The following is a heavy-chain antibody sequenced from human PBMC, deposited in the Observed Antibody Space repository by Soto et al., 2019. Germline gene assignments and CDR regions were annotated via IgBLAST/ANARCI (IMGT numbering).Heavy chain of an antibody. V-gene: IGHV3-21*01. D-gene: IGHD4-17*01. CDR2: ISTTSTYI. CDR3: ARVASHDAVTLDGTLDY. CDR1: GFMFSSYS. J-gene: IGHJ4*02. Sequence: EVQLVESGGGLVKPGGSLRLSCAASGFMFSSYSMNWVRQAPGKGLEWVSSISTTSTYIDYADSVKGRFSISRDNAKNSLFLQVNSLRVEDTAVYYCARVASHDAVTLDGTLDYWGQGTLVTVSS.